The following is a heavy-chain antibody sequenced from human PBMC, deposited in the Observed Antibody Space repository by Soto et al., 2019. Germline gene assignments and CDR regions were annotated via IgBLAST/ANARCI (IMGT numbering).Heavy chain of an antibody. CDR3: VRGGSDNSGWYIWFDP. CDR2: IVPKFGTT. V-gene: IGHV1-69*12. CDR1: GGTFSTHV. J-gene: IGHJ5*02. Sequence: QVHLVQSGAEVKKPGSSVKVSCKTSGGTFSTHVIGWVRQAPGQGLEWMGGIVPKFGTTNYAHKFKGRVKITADESTSTAYMEVSSLTSEDTAVYYCVRGGSDNSGWYIWFDPWGQGTLVTVSS. D-gene: IGHD6-19*01.